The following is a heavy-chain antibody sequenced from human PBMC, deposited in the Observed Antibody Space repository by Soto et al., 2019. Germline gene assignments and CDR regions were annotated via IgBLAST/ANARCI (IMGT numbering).Heavy chain of an antibody. Sequence: SETLSLTCTVSGGSISSYYWSWIRQPPGKGLEWIGYIYYSGSTNYNPSLKSRVTISVDTSKNQFSLKLTSVTAADTAVYYCARDNGYSYGYNIDHWGQGTLVTVSS. CDR2: IYYSGST. J-gene: IGHJ4*02. V-gene: IGHV4-59*01. D-gene: IGHD5-18*01. CDR3: ARDNGYSYGYNIDH. CDR1: GGSISSYY.